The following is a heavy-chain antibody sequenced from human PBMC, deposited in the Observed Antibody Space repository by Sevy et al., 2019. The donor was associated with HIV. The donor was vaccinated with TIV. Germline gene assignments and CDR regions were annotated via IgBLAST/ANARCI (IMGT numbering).Heavy chain of an antibody. J-gene: IGHJ5*02. Sequence: ASVKVSCKASGYTFTSYGISWVRQAPGQGLEWMGWISAYNGNTNYAEKLQGRVTMTTDTSTSTSYMELRSLRSDDTAVYYCARGFRLIFGGVIPMGDWFDPWGQGTLVTVSS. CDR2: ISAYNGNT. D-gene: IGHD3-3*01. V-gene: IGHV1-18*01. CDR3: ARGFRLIFGGVIPMGDWFDP. CDR1: GYTFTSYG.